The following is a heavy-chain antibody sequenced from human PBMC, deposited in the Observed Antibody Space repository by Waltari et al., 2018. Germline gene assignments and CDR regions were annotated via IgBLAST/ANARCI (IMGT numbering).Heavy chain of an antibody. V-gene: IGHV3-33*01. J-gene: IGHJ4*02. CDR3: ARGLSLNASSGWYEDFDY. CDR1: GFTFSSYG. CDR2: IWFDGSKQ. Sequence: QVQLVESGGGVVQPGRSLRLSCAASGFTFSSYGMHWVRQAPGKGLGWVAVIWFDGSKQYYADSVKGRFTISRDNSKNTLYLQMNSLRAEDTAVYYCARGLSLNASSGWYEDFDYWGQGTLVTVSS. D-gene: IGHD6-19*01.